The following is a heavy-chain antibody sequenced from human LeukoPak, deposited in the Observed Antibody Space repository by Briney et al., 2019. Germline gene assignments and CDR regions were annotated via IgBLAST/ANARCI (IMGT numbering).Heavy chain of an antibody. J-gene: IGHJ4*02. CDR2: IYSGGST. D-gene: IGHD3-22*01. V-gene: IGHV3-53*01. CDR3: ARDYYDSSGTKGDY. Sequence: GGSLRLSCAASGFTVSSNYMSWVRQAPGKGLEWVSVIYSGGSTYYADSVKGRFTISRDNSKSTLYLQMNSLRAEDTAVYYCARDYYDSSGTKGDYWGQGTLVTVSS. CDR1: GFTVSSNY.